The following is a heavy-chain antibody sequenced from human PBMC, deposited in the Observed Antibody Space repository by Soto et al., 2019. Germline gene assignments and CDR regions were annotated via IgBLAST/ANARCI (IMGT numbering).Heavy chain of an antibody. CDR3: ARVNWIGEVDAFDI. CDR2: IYYSGST. J-gene: IGHJ3*02. Sequence: SETLSLTCTVSGGSISSYYWSWIRQPPGKGLEWIGYIYYSGSTNYNPSLKSRVTISVDTSKNQFSLKLSSVTAADTAVYYCARVNWIGEVDAFDIWGQGTMVTVSS. V-gene: IGHV4-59*01. D-gene: IGHD3-10*01. CDR1: GGSISSYY.